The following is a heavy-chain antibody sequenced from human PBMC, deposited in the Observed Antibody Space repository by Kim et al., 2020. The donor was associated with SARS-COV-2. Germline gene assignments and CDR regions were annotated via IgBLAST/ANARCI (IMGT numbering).Heavy chain of an antibody. CDR2: T. J-gene: IGHJ5*02. V-gene: IGHV1-18*01. D-gene: IGHD4-17*01. Sequence: TSYAQKLKGRVTRTTDTATSTAYMELRSLRSDDTAVYYCATTVGHNWFDPWGQGTLVTVSS. CDR3: ATTVGHNWFDP.